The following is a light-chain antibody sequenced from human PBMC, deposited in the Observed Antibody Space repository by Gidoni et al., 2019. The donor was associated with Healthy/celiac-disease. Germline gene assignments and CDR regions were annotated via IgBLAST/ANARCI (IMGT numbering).Light chain of an antibody. V-gene: IGKV1-39*01. J-gene: IGKJ2*01. CDR2: AAS. CDR3: QQSYSTPHT. Sequence: DIQITQSPSSLSASVGDRVTITCRASQSISSYLNWYQQKPGKAPKILIYAASSLQSGVPSRVSGSGSGTDFTLTISSLQPEDFATYYCQQSYSTPHTFGQGTKLEIK. CDR1: QSISSY.